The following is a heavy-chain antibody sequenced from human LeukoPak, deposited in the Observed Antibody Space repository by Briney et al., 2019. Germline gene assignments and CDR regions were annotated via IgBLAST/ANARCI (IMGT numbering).Heavy chain of an antibody. CDR1: GGTFSSYA. Sequence: SVKVSCKASGGTFSSYAISWVRQAPGQGLEWMGRIIPIFDTANYAQKFQGRVTITTDESTSTAYMELSSLRSEDTAVYYCARDSGIAARQKYFDYWGQGTLVTVSS. J-gene: IGHJ4*02. D-gene: IGHD6-6*01. CDR3: ARDSGIAARQKYFDY. CDR2: IIPIFDTA. V-gene: IGHV1-69*05.